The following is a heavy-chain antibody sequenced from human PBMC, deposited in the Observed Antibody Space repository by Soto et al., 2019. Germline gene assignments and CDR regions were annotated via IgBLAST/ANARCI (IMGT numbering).Heavy chain of an antibody. CDR2: ISNDGSKT. CDR1: GFTFDSYG. J-gene: IGHJ5*02. CDR3: TKPRSSLQWPPFDP. D-gene: IGHD6-19*01. Sequence: GGSLRLSCAVSGFTFDSYGMHWVRQAPGKGPEWVAFISNDGSKTDYADSVKGRFTVSRDNPKNTLFLQMNSLRGEDTAVHYCTKPRSSLQWPPFDPWGHGTLVTVS. V-gene: IGHV3-30*18.